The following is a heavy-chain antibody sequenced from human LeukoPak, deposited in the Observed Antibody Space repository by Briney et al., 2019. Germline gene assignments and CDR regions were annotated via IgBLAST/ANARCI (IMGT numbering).Heavy chain of an antibody. CDR3: ARGTAAAGRYYYYYMDV. D-gene: IGHD6-13*01. V-gene: IGHV4-34*01. CDR2: INHSGST. Sequence: PSETLSLTCAVYGGSFSGYYWSWIRQPPGKGLEWIGEINHSGSTNYNPSLKSRVTISVDTSKNQFSLKLSSVTAADTAVYYCARGTAAAGRYYYYYMDVWGKGTTVTVSS. J-gene: IGHJ6*03. CDR1: GGSFSGYY.